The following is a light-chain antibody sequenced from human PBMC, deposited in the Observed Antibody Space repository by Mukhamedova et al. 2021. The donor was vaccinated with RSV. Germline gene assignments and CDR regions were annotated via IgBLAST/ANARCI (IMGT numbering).Light chain of an antibody. J-gene: IGLJ2*01. V-gene: IGLV1-40*01. CDR3: QSIDSRLSGVV. CDR2: VNS. Sequence: WERVTISCTGSSSNIGAGYDVHWYQQLPGTAPKLLIFVNSNRPSGVPDRFSGSKSGTSASLAITGLQAEDEADYYCQSIDSRLSGVV. CDR1: SSNIGAGYD.